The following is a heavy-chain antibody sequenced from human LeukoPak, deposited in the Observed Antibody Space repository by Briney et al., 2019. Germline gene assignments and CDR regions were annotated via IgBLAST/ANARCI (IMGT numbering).Heavy chain of an antibody. CDR2: ISYDGSNK. J-gene: IGHJ3*02. CDR1: GFTFSDSY. CDR3: ARSLTNYGAFDI. D-gene: IGHD4/OR15-4a*01. Sequence: EGSLRLFCAASGFTFSDSYMRWLRQATGKGLDWVEVISYDGSNKYYADSVKGRFTISRDNSKNTLYLQMNSLRAEDTAVYYCARSLTNYGAFDIWGQGTMVTVSS. V-gene: IGHV3-30-3*01.